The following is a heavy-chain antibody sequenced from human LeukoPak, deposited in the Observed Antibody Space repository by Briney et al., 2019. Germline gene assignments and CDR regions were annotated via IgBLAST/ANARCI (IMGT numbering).Heavy chain of an antibody. CDR3: ASAPVAGMEAG. CDR1: GFTFSSYE. J-gene: IGHJ4*02. V-gene: IGHV3-48*03. Sequence: GGSLRLSCAASGFTFSSYEMNWVRQAPGKGLEWVSYISSSGSTIYYADSVKGRFTISRDNAKNSLYLQMNSLRAEDTAVYYCASAPVAGMEAGWGQGTLVTVSS. CDR2: ISSSGSTI. D-gene: IGHD6-19*01.